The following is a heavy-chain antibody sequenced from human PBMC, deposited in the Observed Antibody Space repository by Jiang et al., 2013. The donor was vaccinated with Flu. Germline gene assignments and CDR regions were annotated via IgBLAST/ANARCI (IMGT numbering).Heavy chain of an antibody. J-gene: IGHJ3*02. CDR3: ARVPDYYGSGSLAFDI. V-gene: IGHV1-69*01. CDR1: GGTFSSYA. D-gene: IGHD3-10*01. CDR2: IIPIFGTA. Sequence: SSVKVSCKASGGTFSSYAISWVRQAPGQGLEWMGGIIPIFGTANYAQKFQGRVTITADESTSTAYMELSSLRSEDTAVYYCARVPDYYGSGSLAFDIWGQGTMVTVSS.